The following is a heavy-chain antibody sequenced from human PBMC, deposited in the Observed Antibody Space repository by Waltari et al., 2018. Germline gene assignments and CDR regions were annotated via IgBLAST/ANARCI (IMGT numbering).Heavy chain of an antibody. J-gene: IGHJ4*02. CDR2: IYVTGRT. CDR3: SRYCSSSSCFAASDK. D-gene: IGHD2-2*01. V-gene: IGHV4-61*02. Sequence: QVQLQESGPGLGRPSQTLSPTCTVSGGSISSADYYWGWIRQSAGKGLEWIGRIYVTGRTNYNPSLKSRVTISLDTSKNQFSLRLTSVTAADTAVYYCSRYCSSSSCFAASDKWGQGTLVTVSS. CDR1: GGSISSADYY.